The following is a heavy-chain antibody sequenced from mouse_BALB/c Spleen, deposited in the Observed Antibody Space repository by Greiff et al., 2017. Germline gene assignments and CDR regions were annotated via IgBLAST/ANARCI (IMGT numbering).Heavy chain of an antibody. J-gene: IGHJ2*01. Sequence: VQLQQSGAELVRPGVSVKISCKGSGYTFTDYAMHWVKQSHAKSLEWIGVISTYYGDASYNQKFKGKATMTVDKSSSTAYMELARLTSEDSAIYYCARLGTPDYWGQGTTLTVSS. V-gene: IGHV1S137*01. D-gene: IGHD3-3*01. CDR3: ARLGTPDY. CDR1: GYTFTDYA. CDR2: ISTYYGDA.